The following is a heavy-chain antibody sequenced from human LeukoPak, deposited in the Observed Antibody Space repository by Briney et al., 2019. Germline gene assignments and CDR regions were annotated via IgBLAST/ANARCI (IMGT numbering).Heavy chain of an antibody. J-gene: IGHJ4*02. CDR1: GFTFSSYW. D-gene: IGHD2-8*01. V-gene: IGHV3-7*01. CDR3: ARDGLYCTNGVCYFDY. CDR2: IKQDGSEK. Sequence: GGSLRLSCAASGFTFSSYWMSWVRQAPGKGLEWVANIKQDGSEKYYVDSVKGRSTISRDNAKNSLYLQMNILRAEDTAVYYCARDGLYCTNGVCYFDYWGQGTLVTVSS.